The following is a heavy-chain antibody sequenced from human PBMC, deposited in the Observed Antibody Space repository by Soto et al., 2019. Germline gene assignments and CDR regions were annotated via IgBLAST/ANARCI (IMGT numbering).Heavy chain of an antibody. CDR1: GFTFSNYW. CDR2: IKQDGSER. J-gene: IGHJ4*02. D-gene: IGHD5-12*01. V-gene: IGHV3-7*03. Sequence: GGSLRLSCAASGFTFSNYWMSWFRQAPGKGLEWVANIKQDGSERNYADSVKGRFTISRDIAKNSLSLRMNSLRAEDTAVYYCARQRWLQLWYFDYWGQGXLVTVYS. CDR3: ARQRWLQLWYFDY.